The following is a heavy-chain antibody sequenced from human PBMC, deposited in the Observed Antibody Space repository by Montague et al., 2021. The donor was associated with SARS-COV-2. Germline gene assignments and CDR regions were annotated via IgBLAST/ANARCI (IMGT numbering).Heavy chain of an antibody. CDR3: ARGGGHSADYYYGMDV. Sequence: SETLSLTSTVSGDSLDHTSRYWAWIRHPPGKELNWIGDINYSRNTNSTPSLKSPITISIATSKNQFSLKLSSVTAAATAVYHCARGGGHSADYYYGMDVWGPGTTVTVSS. CDR2: INYSRNT. J-gene: IGHJ6*02. V-gene: IGHV4-61*01. D-gene: IGHD2-21*01. CDR1: GDSLDHTSRY.